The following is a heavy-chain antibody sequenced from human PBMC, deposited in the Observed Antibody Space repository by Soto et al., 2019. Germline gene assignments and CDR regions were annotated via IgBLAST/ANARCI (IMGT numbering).Heavy chain of an antibody. CDR2: ISGSGGTS. CDR3: AKDGSGQWLVTSTSWYFDL. Sequence: GSLRLSCAASGFTFSNYAMSWVRQTPGKGLEWVSGISGSGGTSYYADSVERRFTISRDNSKNTLYLQIDSLRVEDTAVFYCAKDGSGQWLVTSTSWYFDLWGRGTLVTVSS. J-gene: IGHJ2*01. V-gene: IGHV3-23*01. D-gene: IGHD5-12*01. CDR1: GFTFSNYA.